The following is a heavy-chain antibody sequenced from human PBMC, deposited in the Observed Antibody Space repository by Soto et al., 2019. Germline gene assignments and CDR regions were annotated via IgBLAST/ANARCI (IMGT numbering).Heavy chain of an antibody. CDR3: ARHLYYDISPGYLRPYHYYGMDV. CDR2: LYYSDYT. J-gene: IGHJ6*02. CDR1: GGSISSGGYS. D-gene: IGHD3-9*01. Sequence: PSETLSLTCAVSGGSISSGGYSWSWIRQPPGKGLEWIGSLYYSDYTDSNPSLRSRVTISVDTSKNQFSLKLTSVTAADTAVYYCARHLYYDISPGYLRPYHYYGMDVWGQGTTVTVS. V-gene: IGHV4-30-2*03.